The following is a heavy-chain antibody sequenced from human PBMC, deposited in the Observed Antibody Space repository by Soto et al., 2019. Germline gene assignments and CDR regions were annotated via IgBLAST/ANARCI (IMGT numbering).Heavy chain of an antibody. CDR2: INHSGSP. D-gene: IGHD3-16*01. CDR1: GGSFSGYY. V-gene: IGHV4-34*01. CDR3: ARGRPTYRRIRITFGGAHVYFDY. J-gene: IGHJ4*02. Sequence: PSETLSLTCAVYGGSFSGYYWSWIRQPPGKGLEWIGEINHSGSPNYNPSLKSRVTISVDTSKNQFSLKLSSVTAADTAVYYCARGRPTYRRIRITFGGAHVYFDYWGQGTLVTVSS.